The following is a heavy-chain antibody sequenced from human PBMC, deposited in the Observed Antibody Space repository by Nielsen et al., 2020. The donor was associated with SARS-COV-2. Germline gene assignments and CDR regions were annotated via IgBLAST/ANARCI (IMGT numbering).Heavy chain of an antibody. CDR1: GFTFSSYW. V-gene: IGHV3-7*01. Sequence: GALRLSCAASGFTFSSYWMSWVRQAPGKGLEWVANIKQDGSEKYYVDSVKGRFTISRDNAKNSLYLQMNSLRAEDTAVYYCARARSERVTIFGVVIISGWFDPWGQGTLVTVSS. CDR3: ARARSERVTIFGVVIISGWFDP. J-gene: IGHJ5*02. CDR2: IKQDGSEK. D-gene: IGHD3-3*01.